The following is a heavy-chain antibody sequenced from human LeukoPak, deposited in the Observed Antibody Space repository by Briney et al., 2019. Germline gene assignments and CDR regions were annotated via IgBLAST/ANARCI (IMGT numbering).Heavy chain of an antibody. CDR3: ARGYAAIPD. V-gene: IGHV3-7*01. D-gene: IGHD2-15*01. Sequence: QTGGSLRLSCAASGFNFSINWMTWVRQAPGKGLEWVANIQDDGVEKNYVESVKGRFIISRDNAKDSLFLQMSSLRDEDTALYYCARGYAAIPDWGQGTLVTVSS. CDR2: IQDDGVEK. CDR1: GFNFSINW. J-gene: IGHJ4*02.